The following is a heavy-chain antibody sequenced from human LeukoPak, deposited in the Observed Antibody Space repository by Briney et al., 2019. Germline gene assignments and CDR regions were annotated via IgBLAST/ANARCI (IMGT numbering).Heavy chain of an antibody. CDR2: ISSSSSYI. Sequence: PGGSLRLSCAASGFTFSSYSMNWVRQAPGKGLEWVSSISSSSSYIYYADSVKGRFTISRDNAKNSLYLQMNSLRAEDTAVYYCAITGYFDWFNDYWGQGTLVTVSS. CDR1: GFTFSSYS. V-gene: IGHV3-21*01. CDR3: AITGYFDWFNDY. J-gene: IGHJ4*02. D-gene: IGHD3-9*01.